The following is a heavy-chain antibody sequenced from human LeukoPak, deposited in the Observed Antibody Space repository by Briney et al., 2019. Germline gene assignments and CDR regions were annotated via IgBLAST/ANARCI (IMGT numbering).Heavy chain of an antibody. V-gene: IGHV6-1*01. D-gene: IGHD4/OR15-4a*01. CDR2: TYYRSKWYY. CDR3: AREGASLFDL. J-gene: IGHJ5*02. CDR1: GDSVSTISAA. Sequence: PSQTLSLTCTISGDSVSTISAAWNWIRQSPSRGLEWLGRTYYRSKWYYDYAVSVKIRITINPDTSKNQFSLQLNSVTPEDTAMYYCAREGASLFDLWGQGTLVIVSS.